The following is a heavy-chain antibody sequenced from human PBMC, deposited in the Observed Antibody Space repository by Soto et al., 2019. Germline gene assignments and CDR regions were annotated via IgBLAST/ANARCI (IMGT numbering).Heavy chain of an antibody. CDR1: GFTFSSYA. CDR2: ISYDGSNK. V-gene: IGHV3-30-3*01. D-gene: IGHD6-13*01. CDR3: ARDQFASSWYQKNYYGMDV. Sequence: GGSLRLSCAASGFTFSSYAMHWVRQAPGKGLEWVAVISYDGSNKYYADSVKGRFTISRDNSKNTLYLQMNSLRAEDTAVYYCARDQFASSWYQKNYYGMDVWGQGTTVTVSS. J-gene: IGHJ6*02.